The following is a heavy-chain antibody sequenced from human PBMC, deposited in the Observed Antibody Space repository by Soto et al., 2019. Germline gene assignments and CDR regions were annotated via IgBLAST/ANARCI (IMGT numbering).Heavy chain of an antibody. CDR3: ARDGYSSGWFDAFDI. J-gene: IGHJ3*02. CDR1: GFTVSSKY. D-gene: IGHD6-19*01. Sequence: GGSLRLSCAASGFTVSSKYMSWVRQAPGKGLEWVSVIYSGGSTYYADSVKGRFTISRDNSKNTMYLQMNSLRAEDTAVYYCARDGYSSGWFDAFDIWGQGTMVTVSS. V-gene: IGHV3-66*01. CDR2: IYSGGST.